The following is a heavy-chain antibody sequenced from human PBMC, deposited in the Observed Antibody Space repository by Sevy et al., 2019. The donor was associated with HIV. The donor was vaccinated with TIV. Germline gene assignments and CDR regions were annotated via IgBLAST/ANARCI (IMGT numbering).Heavy chain of an antibody. Sequence: ASVNVSCKASGYTFTSYGISWVRQAPGQGLEWMGWISAYNGNTNYAQKLQGRVTMTTDTSTSTAYMELRSLRSDDTAVYYCARGGRMVRGVIMLVYFDYWGQGTLVTVSS. CDR3: ARGGRMVRGVIMLVYFDY. J-gene: IGHJ4*02. CDR1: GYTFTSYG. CDR2: ISAYNGNT. V-gene: IGHV1-18*04. D-gene: IGHD3-10*01.